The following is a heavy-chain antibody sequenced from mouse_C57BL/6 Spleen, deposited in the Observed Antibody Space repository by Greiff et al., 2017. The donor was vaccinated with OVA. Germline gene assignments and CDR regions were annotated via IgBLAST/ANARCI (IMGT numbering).Heavy chain of an antibody. CDR3: VRDSNDVRFAY. CDR2: IRSKSNNYAT. V-gene: IGHV10-1*01. CDR1: GFSFNTYA. Sequence: GGGLVQPKGSLKLSCAASGFSFNTYAMNWVRQAPGKGLEWVARIRSKSNNYATYYADSVKDRFTISRDDSESMLYLQMNNLKTEDTAMYYCVRDSNDVRFAYWGQGTLVTVSA. J-gene: IGHJ3*01. D-gene: IGHD2-12*01.